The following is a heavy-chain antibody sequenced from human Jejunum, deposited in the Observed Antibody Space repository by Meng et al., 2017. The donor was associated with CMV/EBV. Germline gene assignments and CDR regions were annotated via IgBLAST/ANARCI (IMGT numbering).Heavy chain of an antibody. CDR2: MNRDGSDR. CDR1: GFTLSNYW. J-gene: IGHJ5*01. V-gene: IGHV3-7*01. Sequence: SCSVSGFTLSNYWMDWGRQAPGKGLEWVANMNRDGSDRNYVDSVKGRFTISRDSAKNSLYLDLNSLRAEDTAVYYCARENPGLDSWGQGALVTVSS. CDR3: ARENPGLDS.